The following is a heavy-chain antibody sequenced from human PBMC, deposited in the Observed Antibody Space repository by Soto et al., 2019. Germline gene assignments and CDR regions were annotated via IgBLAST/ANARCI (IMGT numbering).Heavy chain of an antibody. J-gene: IGHJ5*02. CDR1: GYTFPSYG. CDR2: ISAYNGNT. CDR3: ARASGSSDWFDP. V-gene: IGHV1-18*01. D-gene: IGHD1-26*01. Sequence: QVQLVQSGAEVKKPGASVKVSCKASGYTFPSYGISWVRQAPGQGLEWMGWISAYNGNTNYAQKLQGRVTTTTDTSTSTAYMELRSLGSDDTAVYYCARASGSSDWFDPWGQGTLVTVSS.